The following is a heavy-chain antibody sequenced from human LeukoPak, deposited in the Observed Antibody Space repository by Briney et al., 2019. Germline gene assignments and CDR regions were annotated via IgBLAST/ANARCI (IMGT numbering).Heavy chain of an antibody. Sequence: GGSLRLSCAASGFTFSSYAMSWVRQAPGKGLEWVSAISGSGSSTYYADSVKGRFTISRDNSKNTLYLQMNSLRAEDTAVYYCAKGGCSSTSCHYYYCYGMDVWGQGTTVTVSS. CDR1: GFTFSSYA. V-gene: IGHV3-23*01. CDR3: AKGGCSSTSCHYYYCYGMDV. CDR2: ISGSGSST. D-gene: IGHD2-2*01. J-gene: IGHJ6*02.